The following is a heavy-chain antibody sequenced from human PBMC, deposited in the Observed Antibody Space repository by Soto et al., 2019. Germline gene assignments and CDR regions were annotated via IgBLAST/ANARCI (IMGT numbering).Heavy chain of an antibody. CDR3: ARVQGYTMVREIHNIGAFDI. Sequence: QVQLVVSGGGVVQPGRSLRLSWAASGFTFSSYGMHWVRQAPGKGLEWVAVIWYDGSNKYYADSVKGRFTISRDNSKNTLYLQMNSLRAEDTAVYYCARVQGYTMVREIHNIGAFDIWGQGTMVTVSS. CDR2: IWYDGSNK. D-gene: IGHD3-10*01. J-gene: IGHJ3*02. V-gene: IGHV3-33*01. CDR1: GFTFSSYG.